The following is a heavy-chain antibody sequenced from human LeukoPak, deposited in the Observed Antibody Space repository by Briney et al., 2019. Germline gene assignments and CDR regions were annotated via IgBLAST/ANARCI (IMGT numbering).Heavy chain of an antibody. V-gene: IGHV1-69*05. J-gene: IGHJ5*02. Sequence: SVKVSCKASGGTFSSYAISWVRQAPGQGLEWMGGIIPIFGTANYAQKFQGRVTITTDESTSTAYMELSSLRSEDTAVYYCARGRGYDFWSGYYTEWFDPWGQGTLVTVSS. CDR1: GGTFSSYA. D-gene: IGHD3-3*01. CDR3: ARGRGYDFWSGYYTEWFDP. CDR2: IIPIFGTA.